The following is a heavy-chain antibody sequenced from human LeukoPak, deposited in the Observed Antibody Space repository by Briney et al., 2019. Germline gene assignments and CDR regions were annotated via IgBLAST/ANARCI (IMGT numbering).Heavy chain of an antibody. V-gene: IGHV4-30-4*08. CDR3: ARITAYYYYYYMDV. CDR2: IYYSGST. J-gene: IGHJ6*03. Sequence: SETLSLTRTVSGGSISSGDYYWSWIRQPPGKGLEWIGYIYYSGSTYYNPSLKSRVTISVDTSKNQFSLKLSSVTAADTAVYYCARITAYYYYYYMDVWGKGTTVTVSS. CDR1: GGSISSGDYY. D-gene: IGHD1-20*01.